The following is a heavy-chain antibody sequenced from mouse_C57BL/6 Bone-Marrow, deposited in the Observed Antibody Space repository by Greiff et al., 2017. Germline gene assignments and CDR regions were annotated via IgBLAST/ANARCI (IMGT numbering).Heavy chain of an antibody. J-gene: IGHJ4*01. CDR1: GYTFTSYW. D-gene: IGHD1-1*01. CDR2: IHPNSGST. Sequence: VQLQQPGAELVKPGASVKLSCKASGYTFTSYWMHWVKQRPGQGLEWIGMIHPNSGSTNYNEKFKSKATLTVDKSSSTAYMQLSSLTSEDSAVYYCARSGFYYGSSLYYYAMDYWGQGTSVTVSS. CDR3: ARSGFYYGSSLYYYAMDY. V-gene: IGHV1-64*01.